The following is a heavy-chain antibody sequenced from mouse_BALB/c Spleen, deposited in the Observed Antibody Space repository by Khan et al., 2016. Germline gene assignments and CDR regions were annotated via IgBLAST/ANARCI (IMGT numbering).Heavy chain of an antibody. D-gene: IGHD2-12*01. J-gene: IGHJ3*01. CDR2: INPGSGGT. V-gene: IGHV1-54*01. CDR1: GYAFTNYL. Sequence: QVQLKESGAELVRPGTSVKVSCKAAGYAFTNYLIEWVKQRPGQGLEWIGVINPGSGGTNYNEKFKGKATLTADKSSSTAYMQLSSLTSDDSAVLSCARLDCYDVGYAYWGQGTLVTVSA. CDR3: ARLDCYDVGYAY.